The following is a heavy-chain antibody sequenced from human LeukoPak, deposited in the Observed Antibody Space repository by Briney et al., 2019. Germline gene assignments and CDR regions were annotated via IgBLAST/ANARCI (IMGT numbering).Heavy chain of an antibody. D-gene: IGHD1-1*01. CDR1: GFTFSSYS. J-gene: IGHJ6*02. V-gene: IGHV3-48*04. Sequence: GGSLRLSCAASGFTFSSYSMNWVRQAPGKGLEWVSYISSSSSTIYYADSVKGRFTISRDSANNSLYLQMDSLRAEDTATYFCGRGTSNAKTGTRVGGMGVWGQGIAVAVS. CDR2: ISSSSSTI. CDR3: GRGTSNAKTGTRVGGMGV.